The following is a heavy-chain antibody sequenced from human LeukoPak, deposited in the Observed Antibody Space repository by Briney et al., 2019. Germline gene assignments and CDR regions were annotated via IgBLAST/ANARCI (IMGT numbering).Heavy chain of an antibody. J-gene: IGHJ2*01. CDR2: ISSTSSYI. CDR3: AREAPGGDNWFFDL. CDR1: IFTLRSYS. Sequence: GGSLRLSCAASIFTLRSYSMNWVRQAPGKGLEWVSSISSTSSYIYYADSVKGRFTISRDNTQNSLYLQVNSLRAEDTAVYYCAREAPGGDNWFFDLWGRGTLVTVSS. V-gene: IGHV3-21*01. D-gene: IGHD1-26*01.